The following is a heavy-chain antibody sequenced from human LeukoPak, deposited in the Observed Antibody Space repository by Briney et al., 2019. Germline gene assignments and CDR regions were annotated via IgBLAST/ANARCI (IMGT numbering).Heavy chain of an antibody. V-gene: IGHV3-13*01. CDR3: ARVALSGSYHFDY. CDR2: FTTAGDT. J-gene: IGHJ4*02. Sequence: GGSLRLSCTVSGFTFSSYDMHWVRQGTGKGLEWVSAFTTAGDTYYRASVKGRFTISRESAKNSLYLQMNSLRAGDTAVYYCARVALSGSYHFDYWGQGTLVTVSS. CDR1: GFTFSSYD. D-gene: IGHD3-16*02.